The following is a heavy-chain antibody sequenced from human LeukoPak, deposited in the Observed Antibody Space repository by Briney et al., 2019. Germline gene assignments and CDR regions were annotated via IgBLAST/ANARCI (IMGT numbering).Heavy chain of an antibody. D-gene: IGHD3-10*01. J-gene: IGHJ5*02. V-gene: IGHV1-2*02. CDR2: TNPNSGGT. CDR3: ARDAESLISLNRGVIVNWFDP. CDR1: GYTFTGHY. Sequence: ASVKVSCKASGYTFTGHYMHWVRQAPGQGPEWMGWTNPNSGGTRYAQKFQGRVTMTRDTSISTAYMELTNLRSDDTAVYYCARDAESLISLNRGVIVNWFDPWGQGTLVTVSS.